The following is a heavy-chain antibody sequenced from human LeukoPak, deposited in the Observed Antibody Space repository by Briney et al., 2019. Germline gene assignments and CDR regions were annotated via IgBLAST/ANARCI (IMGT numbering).Heavy chain of an antibody. V-gene: IGHV4-59*01. Sequence: SETLSLTCTVSGDSISSYYWSWIRLPPGKGLEWIGYIYYSGSTTYNPSLKSRVSISVDTSKNQFSLKLSSVTAADTAVYYCARGVAGTGRGGAFDYWGQGTLVTVSS. D-gene: IGHD1-1*01. CDR2: IYYSGST. CDR1: GDSISSYY. J-gene: IGHJ4*02. CDR3: ARGVAGTGRGGAFDY.